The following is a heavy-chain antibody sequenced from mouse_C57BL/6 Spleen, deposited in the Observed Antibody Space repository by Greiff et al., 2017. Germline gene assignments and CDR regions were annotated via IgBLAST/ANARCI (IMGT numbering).Heavy chain of an antibody. V-gene: IGHV5-17*01. D-gene: IGHD4-1*01. CDR1: GFTFSDYG. CDR3: ARPANWDYAMDY. J-gene: IGHJ4*01. CDR2: ISSVSSTI. Sequence: EVKLMESGGGLVKPGGSLKLSCAASGFTFSDYGMHWVRQAPEKGLEWVAYISSVSSTIYYADTVKGRFTISRDNAKNTLFLQMTSLRSEDTAMYYCARPANWDYAMDYWGQGTSVTVSS.